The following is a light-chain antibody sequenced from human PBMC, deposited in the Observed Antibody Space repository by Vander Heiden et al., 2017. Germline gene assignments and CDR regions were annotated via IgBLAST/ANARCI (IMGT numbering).Light chain of an antibody. Sequence: SYELTQQHSLSGSPGQTASITCSGDKLGDKYACWYQQKPGQSPVLVIYQDSKRPSGIPERLSGSNSGNTATLTISGTQAMDEADYYCQAWDSSTAVFGGGTKLTVL. V-gene: IGLV3-1*01. CDR3: QAWDSSTAV. CDR1: KLGDKY. J-gene: IGLJ2*01. CDR2: QDS.